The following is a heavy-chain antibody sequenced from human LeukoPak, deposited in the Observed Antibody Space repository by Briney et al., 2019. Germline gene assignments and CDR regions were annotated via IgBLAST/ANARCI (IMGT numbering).Heavy chain of an antibody. CDR1: GGSISSYY. D-gene: IGHD3-10*01. J-gene: IGHJ4*02. V-gene: IGHV4-59*01. CDR3: ARSGRGSSAGFDY. Sequence: SETLSLTCTVSGGSISSYYWSWIRQPPGKGLEWIGYIYYSGSTNYTPSLKSRITISVDTSRNQFSLKLNSVTAADTAVYYCARSGRGSSAGFDYWGQGTLVTVS. CDR2: IYYSGST.